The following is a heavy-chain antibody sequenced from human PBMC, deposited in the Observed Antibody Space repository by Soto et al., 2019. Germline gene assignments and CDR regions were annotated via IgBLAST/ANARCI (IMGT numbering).Heavy chain of an antibody. CDR1: GFTFSSSG. V-gene: IGHV3-30*18. CDR2: ISYDGSNK. Sequence: PGGSLRLSCAASGFTFSSSGMHWVRQAPGKGLEWVAVISYDGSNKYYADSVKGRFTISRDNSKNTLYLQMNSLRAEDTAVYYCAKDNTPEVKLGSTLADYWGQGTLVTVSS. CDR3: AKDNTPEVKLGSTLADY. D-gene: IGHD6-6*01. J-gene: IGHJ4*02.